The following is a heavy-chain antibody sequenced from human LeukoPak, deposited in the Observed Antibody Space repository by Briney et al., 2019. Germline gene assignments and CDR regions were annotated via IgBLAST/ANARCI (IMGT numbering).Heavy chain of an antibody. CDR3: AKFSLGSKNPFDY. Sequence: PGGSLRLSCAASGLTLSSYAMSSVRQAPGKGLEWVSAISISGGSTYYADSVKGRFTIYRDNTKNTLYLQMNSLRAEDTAVYYCAKFSLGSKNPFDYWGQGTLVTVSS. CDR1: GLTLSSYA. CDR2: ISISGGST. V-gene: IGHV3-23*01. J-gene: IGHJ4*02. D-gene: IGHD2-15*01.